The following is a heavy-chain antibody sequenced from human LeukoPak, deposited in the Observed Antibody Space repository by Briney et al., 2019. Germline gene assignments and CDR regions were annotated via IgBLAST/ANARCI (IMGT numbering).Heavy chain of an antibody. D-gene: IGHD3-22*01. V-gene: IGHV4-59*08. CDR3: ARLLVNYYDSSGHYYDY. Sequence: PSETLSLTCTVSGGSISSNYWSWIRQPPGKGLEWIGHIYYSGSTNYNPSLKSRVTISVDTSKNQFSLKLSSVTAADTAVYYCARLLVNYYDSSGHYYDYWGQGTLVTVSS. CDR2: IYYSGST. CDR1: GGSISSNY. J-gene: IGHJ4*02.